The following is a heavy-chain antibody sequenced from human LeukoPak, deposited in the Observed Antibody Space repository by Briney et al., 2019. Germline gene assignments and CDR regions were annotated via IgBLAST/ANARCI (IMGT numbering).Heavy chain of an antibody. J-gene: IGHJ4*02. CDR1: GFTFNTYS. Sequence: GGSLRLSCAASGFTFNTYSMNWVRQAPGKGLEWISSITSSSNHIYYADSVKGRFTISRDNAKNSLYLQMNSLRAEDTAVYYCARDYTRYNYFDDWGQGTLVIVSS. D-gene: IGHD3-16*01. V-gene: IGHV3-21*01. CDR2: ITSSSNHI. CDR3: ARDYTRYNYFDD.